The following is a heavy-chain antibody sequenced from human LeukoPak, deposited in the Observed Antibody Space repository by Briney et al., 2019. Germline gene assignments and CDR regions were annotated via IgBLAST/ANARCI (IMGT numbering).Heavy chain of an antibody. CDR1: GYTLTELS. D-gene: IGHD6-19*01. CDR3: ATSGGTWYSSGWYLGFDY. J-gene: IGHJ4*02. Sequence: ASVKASCKVSGYTLTELSMHWVRQAPGKGLEWMGGFDPEDGETIYAQKFQGRVTMTEDTSTDTAYMELSSLRSEDTAVYYCATSGGTWYSSGWYLGFDYWGQGTLVTVSS. CDR2: FDPEDGET. V-gene: IGHV1-24*01.